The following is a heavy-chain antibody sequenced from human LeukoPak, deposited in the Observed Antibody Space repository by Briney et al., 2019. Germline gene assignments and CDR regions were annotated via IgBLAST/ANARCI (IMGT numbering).Heavy chain of an antibody. J-gene: IGHJ4*02. CDR2: ISYDGSNK. V-gene: IGHV3-30*04. CDR3: ARAGRSGEDY. D-gene: IGHD2-15*01. CDR1: GFTFSSYA. Sequence: GGSLRLSCAASGFTFSSYAMHWVRQAPGKGLEWVAVISYDGSNKYYADSVKGRFTISRDNSKNTLYLQMNSLRAEDTAVYYCARAGRSGEDYWGQGTLVTVSS.